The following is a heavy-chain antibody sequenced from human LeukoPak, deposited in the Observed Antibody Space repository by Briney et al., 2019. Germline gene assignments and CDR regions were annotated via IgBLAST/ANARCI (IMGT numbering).Heavy chain of an antibody. V-gene: IGHV3-48*03. CDR3: ARDTGAYYDSGGLDY. D-gene: IGHD3-22*01. CDR1: GFTFSSYE. CDR2: ISSSGSTI. Sequence: GGSLRLSCAASGFTFSSYEMNWVRQAPGKGLEWVSYISSSGSTIYYADSVKGRFTISGDNAKNSLYLQMNSLRAEDTAVYYCARDTGAYYDSGGLDYWGQGTLVTVSS. J-gene: IGHJ4*02.